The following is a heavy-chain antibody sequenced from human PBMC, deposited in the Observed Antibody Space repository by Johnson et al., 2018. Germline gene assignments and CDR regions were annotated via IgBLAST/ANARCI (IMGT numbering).Heavy chain of an antibody. J-gene: IGHJ3*02. V-gene: IGHV4-59*01. Sequence: QVQLQESGPGLVKPSETLSLTCSVSGGSISPYYWSWIRQPPGKGLEWIGYIHYSGSTNYIPSLQSRLTISVDTSKNQFSLKLRSVTAADTAVYYCARLYDILTGVYAFDIWGQGTMVTVSS. CDR3: ARLYDILTGVYAFDI. CDR2: IHYSGST. D-gene: IGHD3-9*01. CDR1: GGSISPYY.